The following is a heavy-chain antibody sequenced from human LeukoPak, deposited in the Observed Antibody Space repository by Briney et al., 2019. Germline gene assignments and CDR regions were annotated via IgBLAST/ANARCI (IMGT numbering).Heavy chain of an antibody. Sequence: SQTLSLTCTVSGASVSEYYWSWVRQPAGKGLEWIGRIFTTGSTDYNPSLKSRVTMSRDRSKNQLFLTLTSVTAADTAVYYCARASDSIFSYYYHMDLWGKGITVTVSS. D-gene: IGHD3-3*02. CDR2: IFTTGST. CDR1: GASVSEYY. J-gene: IGHJ6*03. CDR3: ARASDSIFSYYYHMDL. V-gene: IGHV4-4*07.